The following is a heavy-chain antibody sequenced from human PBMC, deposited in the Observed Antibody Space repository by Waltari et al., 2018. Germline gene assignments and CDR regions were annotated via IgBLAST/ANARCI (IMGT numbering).Heavy chain of an antibody. CDR3: ARHISDWALDS. J-gene: IGHJ4*02. Sequence: QVQLEESGGDLVQPGGSLRLSCVGSGFTFSDFYFSWIRQAPGKGLEWISYITWTDTMFYADSMKGRFTISRDNAKNSLYLQINDLRADDTALYFCARHISDWALDSWGRGTLVTVSS. D-gene: IGHD6-19*01. CDR2: ITWTDTM. V-gene: IGHV3-11*04. CDR1: GFTFSDFY.